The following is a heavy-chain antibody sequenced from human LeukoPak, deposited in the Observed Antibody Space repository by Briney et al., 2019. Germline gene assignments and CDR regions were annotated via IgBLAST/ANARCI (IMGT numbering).Heavy chain of an antibody. D-gene: IGHD1-1*01. CDR2: IYYSGST. CDR3: ARGKLFYGMDV. V-gene: IGHV4-39*07. CDR1: GGSISSSSYY. Sequence: SETLSLTCTVSGGSISSSSYYWGWIRQPPGKGLEWIGSIYYSGSTYYNPSLKSRVTISVDTSKNQFSLKLSSVTAADTAVYYCARGKLFYGMDVWGQGTTVTVSS. J-gene: IGHJ6*02.